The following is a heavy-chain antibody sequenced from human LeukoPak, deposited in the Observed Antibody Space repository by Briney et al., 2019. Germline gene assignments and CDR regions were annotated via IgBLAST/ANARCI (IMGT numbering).Heavy chain of an antibody. Sequence: GGSLRLSCAASGFTFSSYGMHWVRQAPGKGLEWVAVIWYDGSNKYYADSVKGRFTISRDNSKNTLYLQMNSLRAEDTAVYYRARAYYDFWSGYSLYYGMDVWGQGTTVTVSS. J-gene: IGHJ6*02. D-gene: IGHD3-3*01. CDR1: GFTFSSYG. CDR2: IWYDGSNK. CDR3: ARAYYDFWSGYSLYYGMDV. V-gene: IGHV3-33*01.